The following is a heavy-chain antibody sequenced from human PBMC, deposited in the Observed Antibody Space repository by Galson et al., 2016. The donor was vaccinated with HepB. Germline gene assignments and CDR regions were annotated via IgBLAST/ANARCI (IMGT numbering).Heavy chain of an antibody. Sequence: SLRLSCAASRFTFSRYGMHWVRQAPGKGLEWVAGIWYDGSNKYYADSVKGRFTISRDNSKNMLYLHMNSLTGEDTAVYYCARMFPLYSSGWYVRGDGWFDSWGQGTLVTVSS. CDR2: IWYDGSNK. CDR3: ARMFPLYSSGWYVRGDGWFDS. D-gene: IGHD6-19*01. CDR1: RFTFSRYG. J-gene: IGHJ5*01. V-gene: IGHV3-33*01.